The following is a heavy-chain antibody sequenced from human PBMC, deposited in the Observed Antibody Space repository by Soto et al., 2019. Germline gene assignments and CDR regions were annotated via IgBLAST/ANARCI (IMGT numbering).Heavy chain of an antibody. Sequence: QVQLQESGPGLVKPSQTLSLTCTVYGGSINNAEDNWPWIRQPPGKGLEYIGYITYSGNTFYKSSLKSRIKMSVDTSKNQFSLRLTSVTAAATAVYYCARDRPHLHEPTGRIASGGQGMLVTVSS. D-gene: IGHD2-8*02. CDR3: ARDRPHLHEPTGRIAS. CDR1: GGSINNAEDN. V-gene: IGHV4-30-4*01. J-gene: IGHJ4*02. CDR2: ITYSGNT.